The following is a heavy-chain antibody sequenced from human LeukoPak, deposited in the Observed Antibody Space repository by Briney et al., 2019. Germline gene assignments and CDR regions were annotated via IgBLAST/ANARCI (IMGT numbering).Heavy chain of an antibody. CDR2: ISGNGFGT. CDR3: ARGGGYSSSPPED. V-gene: IGHV3-64*01. D-gene: IGHD6-6*01. CDR1: GLTFSNYA. J-gene: IGHJ4*02. Sequence: GGSLRLSCAASGLTFSNYAMHWVGQAPGKGLEHVSAISGNGFGTYYANSVKGRFTISRDNSENTLFLQMGSLRAEDMAVYYCARGGGYSSSPPEDWGQGTLVTVSS.